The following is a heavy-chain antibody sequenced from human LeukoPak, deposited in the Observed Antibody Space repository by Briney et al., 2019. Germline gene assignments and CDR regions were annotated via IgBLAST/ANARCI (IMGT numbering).Heavy chain of an antibody. J-gene: IGHJ4*02. CDR2: IIPIFGTA. V-gene: IGHV1-69*05. CDR3: ARDWGTERIITDY. D-gene: IGHD2/OR15-2a*01. CDR1: GGTFSSYA. Sequence: VKVSCKASGGTFSSYAISWVRQAPGQGLEWMGGIIPIFGTANYAQKFQGRVTITTDESTSTAYMELSSLRSEDTAVYYCARDWGTERIITDYWGQGTLVTVSS.